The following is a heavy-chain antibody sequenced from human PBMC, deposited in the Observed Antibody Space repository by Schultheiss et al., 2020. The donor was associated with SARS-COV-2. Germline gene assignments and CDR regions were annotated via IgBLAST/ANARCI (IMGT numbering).Heavy chain of an antibody. V-gene: IGHV3-48*03. CDR2: ISSSGSTI. CDR1: GFTLRSYE. CDR3: ARETLPRGYEDY. Sequence: GGSLRLSCAASGFTLRSYEMNWVRQAPGKGLEWVSYISSSGSTIYYADSVKGRFTISRDNAKNSLYLQMNSLRAEDTAVYYCARETLPRGYEDYWGQGTLVTVSS. J-gene: IGHJ4*02. D-gene: IGHD5-12*01.